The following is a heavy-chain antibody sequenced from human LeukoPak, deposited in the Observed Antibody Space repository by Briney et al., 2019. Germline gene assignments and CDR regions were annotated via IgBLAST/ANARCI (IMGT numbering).Heavy chain of an antibody. D-gene: IGHD5-24*01. CDR2: INTNGGRT. Sequence: GDSVTLLCAACGFTLSDYWVHWVRQPPGKGRGWVSRINTNGGRTEYADSVKGRFTISRDNAKNTVSLQMNSLRAEDTAVYYCARSFSGSREYWGQGTRVTVSS. V-gene: IGHV3-74*01. CDR3: ARSFSGSREY. J-gene: IGHJ4*02. CDR1: GFTLSDYW.